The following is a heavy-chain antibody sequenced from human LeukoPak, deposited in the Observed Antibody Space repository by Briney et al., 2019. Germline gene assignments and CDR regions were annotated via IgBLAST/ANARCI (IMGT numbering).Heavy chain of an antibody. J-gene: IGHJ6*03. CDR3: ARTPGYYYYYMDV. V-gene: IGHV3-48*03. Sequence: GGPLRFSCAAPGSTFSSYEMTGVPRAPGKGLRWVSYISSSGSTIYYADSVKGRFTITRDNAKNSLYLQMNSLRAEDTAVYYCARTPGYYYYYMDVWGKGTTVTVSS. CDR1: GSTFSSYE. CDR2: ISSSGSTI.